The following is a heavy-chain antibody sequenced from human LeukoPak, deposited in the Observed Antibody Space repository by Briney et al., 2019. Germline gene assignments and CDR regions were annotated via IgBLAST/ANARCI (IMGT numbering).Heavy chain of an antibody. V-gene: IGHV4-34*01. CDR2: INHSGST. J-gene: IGHJ4*02. D-gene: IGHD3-9*01. Sequence: SETLSLTCAVYGGSLSGYYWSWIRQPPGKGLEWIGEINHSGSTNYNPSLKSRVTISVDTSKNQFSLKLSSVTAADTAVYYCARGHQYFDWLFDFDYWGQGTLVTVSS. CDR3: ARGHQYFDWLFDFDY. CDR1: GGSLSGYY.